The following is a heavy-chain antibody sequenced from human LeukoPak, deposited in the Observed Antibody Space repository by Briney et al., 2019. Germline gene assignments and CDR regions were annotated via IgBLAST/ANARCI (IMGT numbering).Heavy chain of an antibody. J-gene: IGHJ4*02. Sequence: GGSLRLSCAASGFTFSSYSMNWVRQAPGKGLEWVSYISTSGSTIYYADSVKGRFTISRDNGKNSLYLQMNSLRDEDTAVYYCARSSPGAAYFDYWGQGTLVTVSS. CDR2: ISTSGSTI. V-gene: IGHV3-48*02. CDR3: ARSSPGAAYFDY. D-gene: IGHD4/OR15-4a*01. CDR1: GFTFSSYS.